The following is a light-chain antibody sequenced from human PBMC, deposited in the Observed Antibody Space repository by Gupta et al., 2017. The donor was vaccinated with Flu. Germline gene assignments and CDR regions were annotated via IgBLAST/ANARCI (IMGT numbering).Light chain of an antibody. Sequence: TSKDVGGYNHVSWYQQHPARAPKLIIFDVTIRPSGVSNRFSGSKSGNTASLAISGLQTEDEADYYCASDTPNSVVFGGGTKLTVL. CDR3: ASDTPNSVV. J-gene: IGLJ2*01. V-gene: IGLV2-14*03. CDR2: DVT. CDR1: SKDVGGYNH.